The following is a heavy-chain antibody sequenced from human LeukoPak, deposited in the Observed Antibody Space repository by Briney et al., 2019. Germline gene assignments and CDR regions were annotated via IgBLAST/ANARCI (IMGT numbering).Heavy chain of an antibody. CDR3: AGEAVVTATGIGWYGMDV. J-gene: IGHJ6*02. D-gene: IGHD2-21*02. CDR2: INPNSGGT. CDR1: GYTFSGYY. V-gene: IGHV1-2*02. Sequence: GASVKVSCKASGYTFSGYYMYWVRQAPGQGLEWMGWINPNSGGTKYPQKFQGRVTMTRDTSISTAYMELSRLRSDDTAVYYCAGEAVVTATGIGWYGMDVWGQGTTVTVSS.